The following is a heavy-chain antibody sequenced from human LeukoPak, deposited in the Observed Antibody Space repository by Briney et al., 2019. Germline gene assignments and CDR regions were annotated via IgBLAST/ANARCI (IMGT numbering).Heavy chain of an antibody. V-gene: IGHV3-33*01. CDR3: VGTIAYRGSEY. J-gene: IGHJ4*02. CDR2: IWYDGSNK. D-gene: IGHD1-7*01. CDR1: GFTFSSYG. Sequence: GRSLRLSCAASGFTFSSYGMHWVRQAPGKGLEWVAVIWYDGSNKYYADSVKGQFTISRDNSKNTLYLQMNSLRAEDTAVYYCVGTIAYRGSEYWGQGALVTVSS.